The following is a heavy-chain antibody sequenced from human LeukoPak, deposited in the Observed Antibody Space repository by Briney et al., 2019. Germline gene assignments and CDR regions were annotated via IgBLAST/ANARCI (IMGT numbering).Heavy chain of an antibody. D-gene: IGHD6-13*01. V-gene: IGHV3-23*01. CDR3: AKRVAAAGRTYYLDY. CDR2: IGTTISDK. CDR1: GFTFSTSA. J-gene: IGHJ4*02. Sequence: GGSLRLSCAASGFTFSTSAMSRVRQAPGKGLEWVSVIGTTISDKYYADSGKGRFTISRDNSKNTVYLQLNSLRVEDTAVYYCAKRVAAAGRTYYLDYWGQGTVVVVSS.